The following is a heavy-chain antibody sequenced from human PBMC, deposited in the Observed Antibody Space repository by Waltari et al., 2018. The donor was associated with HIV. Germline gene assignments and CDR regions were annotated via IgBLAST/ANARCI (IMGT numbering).Heavy chain of an antibody. J-gene: IGHJ2*01. D-gene: IGHD1-20*01. V-gene: IGHV3-7*01. CDR1: GFTVESFW. Sequence: EVELVESGGGLVQAGGSLRLSCRVSGFTVESFWMSWVRQGPGKGLEWVANIMEDGTEKNYLESVKGRFTISKDSLKNSAYLTLNNMTAGDTAVYFCARLIREGYNDWYFDLWGRGTLITV. CDR2: IMEDGTEK. CDR3: ARLIREGYNDWYFDL.